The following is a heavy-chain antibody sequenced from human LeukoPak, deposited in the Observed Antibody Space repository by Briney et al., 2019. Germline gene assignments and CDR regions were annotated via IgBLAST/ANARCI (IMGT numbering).Heavy chain of an antibody. V-gene: IGHV4-34*01. CDR1: GESFSGYY. D-gene: IGHD5-24*01. Sequence: PSETLSLTCAVYGESFSGYYWSWIRQPPGKGLEWIGEIHHSGGTNYNPSLKSRVTLSVDTSKNQFFLNLTSVTAADTAVYYCARASRDDYYFVPRYFDFWGQGTLVTVSS. CDR2: IHHSGGT. CDR3: ARASRDDYYFVPRYFDF. J-gene: IGHJ4*02.